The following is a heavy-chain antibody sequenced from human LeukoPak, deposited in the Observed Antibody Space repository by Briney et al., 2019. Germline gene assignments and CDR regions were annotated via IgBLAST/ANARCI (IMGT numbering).Heavy chain of an antibody. CDR2: IRYDGSNK. CDR1: GFTFSSYG. CDR3: AKGRQGIQLWSNWFDP. V-gene: IGHV3-30*02. Sequence: GGSLRPSCAASGFTFSSYGMHWVRQAPGKGLEWVAFIRYDGSNKYYADSVKGRFTISRDNSKNTLYLQMNSLRAEDTAVYYCAKGRQGIQLWSNWFDPWGQGTLVTVSS. J-gene: IGHJ5*02. D-gene: IGHD5-18*01.